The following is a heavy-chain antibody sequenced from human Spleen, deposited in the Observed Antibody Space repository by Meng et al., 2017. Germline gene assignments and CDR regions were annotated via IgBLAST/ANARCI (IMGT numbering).Heavy chain of an antibody. CDR3: ARLRVRGGLVNDFDI. V-gene: IGHV4-31*03. CDR2: IYYSGST. D-gene: IGHD3-10*01. Sequence: SETLSLTCSVSGGSISGDYYWNWIRQHPGKGLEWIGYIYYSGSTYYNPSLKGRATISVDTSKNQFSLRLTSVTAADTAVYYCARLRVRGGLVNDFDIWGQGTLVTVSS. J-gene: IGHJ3*02. CDR1: GGSISGDYY.